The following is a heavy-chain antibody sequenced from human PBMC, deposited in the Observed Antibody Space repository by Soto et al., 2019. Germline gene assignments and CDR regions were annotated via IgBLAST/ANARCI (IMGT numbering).Heavy chain of an antibody. J-gene: IGHJ4*02. V-gene: IGHV4-31*03. CDR1: GGSISSGGYY. D-gene: IGHD4-17*01. CDR3: ASSTTVVTRHYFDY. CDR2: IYYSGST. Sequence: SETLSLTCTVSGGSISSGGYYWSWIRQHPGKGLEWIGYIYYSGSTYYNPSLKSRVTISVDTSKNQFSLKLSSVTAADTAVYYCASSTTVVTRHYFDYWGQGTLVTVS.